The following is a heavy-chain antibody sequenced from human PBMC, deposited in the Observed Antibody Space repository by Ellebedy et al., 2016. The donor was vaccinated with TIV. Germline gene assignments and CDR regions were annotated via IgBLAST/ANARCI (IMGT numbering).Heavy chain of an antibody. D-gene: IGHD5-12*01. CDR1: GFTFSDYY. CDR3: GKSVERGYSYTFDY. Sequence: PGGSLRLSCAASGFTFSDYYMSWIRQAPGKGLEWISYISSSSSYTNYADSVKGRFTISRDNAKNPLYLQMNSLRAEDTAVYYCGKSVERGYSYTFDYWGQGTLVTVSS. V-gene: IGHV3-11*06. J-gene: IGHJ4*02. CDR2: ISSSSSYT.